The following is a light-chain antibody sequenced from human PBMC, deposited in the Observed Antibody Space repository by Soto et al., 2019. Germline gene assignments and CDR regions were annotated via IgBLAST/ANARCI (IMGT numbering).Light chain of an antibody. CDR3: AAWDGSLNGGV. Sequence: QSVLTQPPSASGTPGQRVTISCSGSSSNIGSNPVNWYQQLPGTAPKLLIYINNHRPSGVPDRFSGSKSGTSASLAISGLQSEDEADYYCAAWDGSLNGGVFGGGTKLTVL. V-gene: IGLV1-44*01. CDR2: INN. J-gene: IGLJ3*02. CDR1: SSNIGSNP.